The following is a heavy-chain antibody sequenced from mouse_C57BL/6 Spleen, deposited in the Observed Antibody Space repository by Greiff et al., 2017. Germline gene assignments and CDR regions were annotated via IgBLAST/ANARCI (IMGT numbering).Heavy chain of an antibody. CDR3: ARGDDVRYFDV. J-gene: IGHJ1*03. V-gene: IGHV1-59*01. D-gene: IGHD2-12*01. Sequence: QVHVKQPGAELVRPGTSVKLSCKASGYTFTSYWMHWVKQRPGQGLEWIGVIDPSDSYTNYNQKFKGKATLTVDTSSSTAYMQLSSLTSEDSAVYYCARGDDVRYFDVWGTGTTVTVSS. CDR1: GYTFTSYW. CDR2: IDPSDSYT.